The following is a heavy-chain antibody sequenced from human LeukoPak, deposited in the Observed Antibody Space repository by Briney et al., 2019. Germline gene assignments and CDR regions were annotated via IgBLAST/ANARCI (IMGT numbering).Heavy chain of an antibody. V-gene: IGHV4-59*08. D-gene: IGHD4-17*01. CDR2: IYYSGST. J-gene: IGHJ2*01. Sequence: SETLSLTCTVSGASISSFYWSWVRQHPGKGLEWIGFIYYSGSTNYNPSLKSRVTISVDTSKNQFSLKLSSVTAADTAVCYCARIKTTVTTVYFDLWGRGTLVTVSS. CDR3: ARIKTTVTTVYFDL. CDR1: GASISSFY.